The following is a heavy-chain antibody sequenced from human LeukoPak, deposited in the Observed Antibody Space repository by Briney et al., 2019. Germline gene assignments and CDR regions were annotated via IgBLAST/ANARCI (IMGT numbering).Heavy chain of an antibody. Sequence: ASVKVSCKASGYTFTSYYMHWVRQAPGQGLEWMGIINPSGGSTSYARKFQGRVTMTRDTSTSTVYMELSSLRSEDTAVYYCARDLDIVVVTAIPGYWGQGTLVTVSS. CDR2: INPSGGST. V-gene: IGHV1-46*01. D-gene: IGHD2-21*02. CDR1: GYTFTSYY. CDR3: ARDLDIVVVTAIPGY. J-gene: IGHJ4*02.